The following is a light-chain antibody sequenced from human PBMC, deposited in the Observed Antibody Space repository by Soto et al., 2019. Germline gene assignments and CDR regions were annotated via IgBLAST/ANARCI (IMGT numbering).Light chain of an antibody. Sequence: QSALTQPASVSGSPGQSITISCTGTATDVGAYNYVSWYQQHPGRAPKLIIYAVTDRPSGVADRFSGSKSGDTDSLTISGLQAEDEAHYYCSSFTSSTTLLFGGGTKLTVL. CDR1: ATDVGAYNY. J-gene: IGLJ2*01. CDR2: AVT. V-gene: IGLV2-14*01. CDR3: SSFTSSTTLL.